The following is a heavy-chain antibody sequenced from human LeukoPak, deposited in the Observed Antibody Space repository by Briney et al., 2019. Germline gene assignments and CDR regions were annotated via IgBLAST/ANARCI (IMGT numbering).Heavy chain of an antibody. V-gene: IGHV1-24*01. CDR1: GYTLTELS. J-gene: IGHJ3*02. CDR2: FDPEDGET. CDR3: ATRRRELLHDAFDI. D-gene: IGHD1-26*01. Sequence: ASVKVSCKVSGYTLTELSVHWVRQAPGKGLEWMGGFDPEDGETIYAQKFQGRVTMTEDTSTDTAYMELSSLRSEDTAVYYCATRRRELLHDAFDIWGQGTMVTVSS.